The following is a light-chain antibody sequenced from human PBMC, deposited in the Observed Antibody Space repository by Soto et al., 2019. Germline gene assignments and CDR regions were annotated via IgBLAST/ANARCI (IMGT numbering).Light chain of an antibody. CDR2: DAS. CDR3: QQGGNWPLT. CDR1: LSVISH. V-gene: IGKV3-11*01. Sequence: EIVLTQSPAPLSLSPGEIATVSCRASLSVISHLAWYQQKRGQAPRLLIYDASSRASGIPARFSGSGSGTDFTLTISSLEPEDFAVYYCQQGGNWPLTFGQGTRLEIK. J-gene: IGKJ5*01.